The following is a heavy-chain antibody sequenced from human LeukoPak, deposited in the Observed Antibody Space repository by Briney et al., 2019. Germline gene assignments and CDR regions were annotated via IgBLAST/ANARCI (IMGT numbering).Heavy chain of an antibody. V-gene: IGHV4-59*01. J-gene: IGHJ5*02. CDR2: IYYSGSA. CDR1: GGSISSYY. CDR3: ARTIVVVTDECNWFDP. D-gene: IGHD2-21*02. Sequence: SETLSLTCTVSGGSISSYYWSWIRQPPGKGLEWIGYIYYSGSANYNPSLKSRVTISVDTSKNQFSLKLSSATAADTAVYYCARTIVVVTDECNWFDPWGQGTLVTVSS.